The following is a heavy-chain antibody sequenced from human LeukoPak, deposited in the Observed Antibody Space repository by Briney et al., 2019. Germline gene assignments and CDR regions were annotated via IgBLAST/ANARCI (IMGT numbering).Heavy chain of an antibody. D-gene: IGHD3-22*01. J-gene: IGHJ4*02. CDR1: GGSFSGYY. CDR2: INHSGST. CDR3: ARAPTYDSSGYNFDY. Sequence: PSETLSLTCAVYGGSFSGYYWSWIRQPPGKGLEWIGEINHSGSTNYNPSLKSRVTISVDTSKNQFSLKLSSVTAADTAVYYCARAPTYDSSGYNFDYRGQGTLVTVSS. V-gene: IGHV4-34*01.